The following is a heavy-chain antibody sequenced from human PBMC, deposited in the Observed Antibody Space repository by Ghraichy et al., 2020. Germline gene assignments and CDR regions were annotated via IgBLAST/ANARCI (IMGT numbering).Heavy chain of an antibody. D-gene: IGHD6-13*01. J-gene: IGHJ4*02. V-gene: IGHV3-23*01. CDR2: ISGSGGST. Sequence: GGSLRLSCAASGFTFSSYAMSWVRQAPGKGLEWVSAISGSGGSTYYADSVKGRFTISRDNSKNTLYLQMNSLRAEDTAVYYCAGRIAAAVWGSLRDYWGQGTLVTVSS. CDR3: AGRIAAAVWGSLRDY. CDR1: GFTFSSYA.